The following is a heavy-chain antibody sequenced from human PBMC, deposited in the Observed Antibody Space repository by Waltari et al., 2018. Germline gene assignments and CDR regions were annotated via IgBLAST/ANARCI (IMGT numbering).Heavy chain of an antibody. D-gene: IGHD3-3*01. J-gene: IGHJ4*02. CDR2: IFHSGST. CDR3: ARVAYSDFWSDYSSRPSFDY. CDR1: GYYISCNYF. V-gene: IGHV4-38-2*02. Sequence: QVELQESGPGLVKPSETLSLTCKVSGYYISCNYFWGWIRQPPGKGPEWIGSIFHSGSTYYNPALKSRVTISVDTSKTQFSLKLISVTAADTAVYYCARVAYSDFWSDYSSRPSFDYWGPGTLVTVSS.